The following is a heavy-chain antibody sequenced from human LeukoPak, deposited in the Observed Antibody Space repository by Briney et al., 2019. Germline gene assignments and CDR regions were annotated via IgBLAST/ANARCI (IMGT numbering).Heavy chain of an antibody. D-gene: IGHD2-2*02. CDR1: GFTFTTYA. Sequence: GRSLRLSCAASGFTFTTYALHWVRQAPGKGLEWVAVISYDVGSNKYYADSVKGRFTISRDNSKNTLYLQMNSLRTEDTAVYYCARESGGNTPYYFDYWGQGTLVTVSS. CDR3: ARESGGNTPYYFDY. J-gene: IGHJ4*02. CDR2: ISYDVGSNK. V-gene: IGHV3-30*04.